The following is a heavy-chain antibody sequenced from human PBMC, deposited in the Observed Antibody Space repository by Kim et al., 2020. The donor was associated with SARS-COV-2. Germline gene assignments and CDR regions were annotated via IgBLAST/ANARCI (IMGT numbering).Heavy chain of an antibody. D-gene: IGHD4-17*01. Sequence: SETLSLTCTVSGASISSGAYYWGWIRQPPGRGLEWIGNIHFSGSTYYNPSLKSRVTMSVDTSKNQFSLKLTSVTAADTALYYCTRHYGSNSDYWGQGTLVTVSS. CDR2: IHFSGST. J-gene: IGHJ4*02. CDR1: GASISSGAYY. V-gene: IGHV4-39*01. CDR3: TRHYGSNSDY.